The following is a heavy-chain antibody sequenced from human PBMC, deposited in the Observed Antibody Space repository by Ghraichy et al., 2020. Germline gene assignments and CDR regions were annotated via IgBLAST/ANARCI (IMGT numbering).Heavy chain of an antibody. V-gene: IGHV1-69*02. CDR2: IIPILGIA. Sequence: SVKVSCKASGGTFSSYTISWVRQAPGQGLEWMGRIIPILGIANYAQKFQGRVTITADKSTSTAYMELSSLRSEDTAVYYCEYGDYEGHFANDYWGQGTLVTVSS. CDR3: EYGDYEGHFANDY. CDR1: GGTFSSYT. J-gene: IGHJ4*02. D-gene: IGHD4-17*01.